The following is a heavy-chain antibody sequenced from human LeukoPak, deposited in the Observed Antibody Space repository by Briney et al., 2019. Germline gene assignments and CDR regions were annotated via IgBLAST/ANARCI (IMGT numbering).Heavy chain of an antibody. CDR3: ANHPGRGYGYLDY. CDR1: GLTFSNYW. CDR2: ISGSGGST. V-gene: IGHV3-23*01. J-gene: IGHJ4*02. Sequence: QSGGSLRLSCAASGLTFSNYWMSWVRQAPGKGLEWVSAISGSGGSTYYADSVKGRFTISRDNSKNTLYLQMNSLRAEDTAVYYCANHPGRGYGYLDYWGQGTLVTVSS. D-gene: IGHD3-10*01.